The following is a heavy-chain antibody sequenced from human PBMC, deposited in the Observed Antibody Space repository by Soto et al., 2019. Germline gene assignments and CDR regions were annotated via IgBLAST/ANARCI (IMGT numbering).Heavy chain of an antibody. CDR3: ARGFWSGYYLYYYYYYMDV. J-gene: IGHJ6*03. V-gene: IGHV4-59*01. Sequence: PSETLSLTCTVSGGSISSYYWIWIRQPPGKGLEWIGYIYYSGSTNYNPSLKSRVTISVDTSKNQFSLKLSSVTAADTAVYYCARGFWSGYYLYYYYYYMDVWGKGTTVTVSS. CDR2: IYYSGST. CDR1: GGSISSYY. D-gene: IGHD3-3*01.